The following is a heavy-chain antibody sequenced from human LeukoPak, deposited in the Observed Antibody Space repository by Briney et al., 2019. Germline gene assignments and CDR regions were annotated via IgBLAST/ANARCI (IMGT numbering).Heavy chain of an antibody. J-gene: IGHJ3*02. Sequence: PSETLSLTCTVSGGSISSYYWSWIRQPPGKGLEWIGYIYYSGSTNYNPSLKSRVTISVDTSKNQFSLKLSSVTAADTAVYYCARDLALVVVAATTPDAFDIWGQGTMVTVSS. CDR1: GGSISSYY. V-gene: IGHV4-59*12. CDR3: ARDLALVVVAATTPDAFDI. D-gene: IGHD2-15*01. CDR2: IYYSGST.